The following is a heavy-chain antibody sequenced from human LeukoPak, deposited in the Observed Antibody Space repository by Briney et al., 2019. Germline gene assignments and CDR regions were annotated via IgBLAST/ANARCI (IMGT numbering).Heavy chain of an antibody. V-gene: IGHV4-39*01. D-gene: IGHD3-22*01. CDR2: IYYSGST. Sequence: SETLSLTCTVSGGSISSSSYYWGWIRQPSGKGLEWIGSIYYSGSTYYNPSLKSRVTISVDTSKNQFSLKLSSVTAADTAVYYCARQRRVVVINPPGYWGQGTLVTVSS. CDR3: ARQRRVVVINPPGY. J-gene: IGHJ4*02. CDR1: GGSISSSSYY.